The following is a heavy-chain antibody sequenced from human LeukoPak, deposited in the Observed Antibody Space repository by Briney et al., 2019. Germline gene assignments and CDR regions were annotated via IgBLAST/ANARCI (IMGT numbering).Heavy chain of an antibody. CDR1: GFTFSNSA. D-gene: IGHD3-22*01. Sequence: GGSLRLPCAASGFTFSNSAMYWVRQAPGKGLEYVSAISSNGGSTDYANSVKGRFTISRDNSKNRLFLQMGSLRAEDMAVYYCARGGYYDSSGSFEYWGQGTLVTVSS. J-gene: IGHJ4*02. CDR3: ARGGYYDSSGSFEY. CDR2: ISSNGGST. V-gene: IGHV3-64*01.